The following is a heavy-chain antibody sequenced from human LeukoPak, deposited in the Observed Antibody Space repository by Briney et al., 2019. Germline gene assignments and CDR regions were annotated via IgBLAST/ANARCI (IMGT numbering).Heavy chain of an antibody. Sequence: GGSVRLSCAAWGFILRNAWMIWPRQAPGERVEWGGRIYRKTDGGTTDYAARVKGSFTISCDDSKNTLYLQMNSLKTPDPAVYYCTTGFFGVVNDAFDIWGQGTTVTVSS. J-gene: IGHJ3*02. V-gene: IGHV3-15*01. D-gene: IGHD3-3*01. CDR2: IYRKTDGGTT. CDR3: TTGFFGVVNDAFDI. CDR1: GFILRNAW.